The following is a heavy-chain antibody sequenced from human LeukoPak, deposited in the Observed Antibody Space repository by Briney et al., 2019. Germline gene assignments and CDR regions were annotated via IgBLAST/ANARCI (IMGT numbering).Heavy chain of an antibody. CDR2: FDPEDGET. D-gene: IGHD3-10*01. CDR1: GYTLTELS. CDR3: ATWADYGSGSYYLAFDY. J-gene: IGHJ4*02. Sequence: GASVKVSCKVSGYTLTELSMHWVRQAPGKGLEWMGGFDPEDGETIYAQKFQGRVTMTEDTSTDTAYMELSSLRSEDTAVYYCATWADYGSGSYYLAFDYWGQGTLVTVSS. V-gene: IGHV1-24*01.